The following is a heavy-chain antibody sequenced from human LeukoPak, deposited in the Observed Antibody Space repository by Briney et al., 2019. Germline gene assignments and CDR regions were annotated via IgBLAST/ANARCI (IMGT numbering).Heavy chain of an antibody. J-gene: IGHJ2*01. Sequence: GASVKVSCKASGGTFSNYDISWVRQAPGQGLEWMGGIIPIFGTANYAQKFQGRVTITADESTSTAYMELSSLRSEDTAVYYCARDPPGSCSSTSCYNWYFDLWGRGTLVTVSS. CDR1: GGTFSNYD. CDR3: ARDPPGSCSSTSCYNWYFDL. V-gene: IGHV1-69*13. CDR2: IIPIFGTA. D-gene: IGHD2-2*01.